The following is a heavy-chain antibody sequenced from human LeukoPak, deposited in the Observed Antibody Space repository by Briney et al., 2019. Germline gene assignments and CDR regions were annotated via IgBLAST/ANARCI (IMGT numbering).Heavy chain of an antibody. V-gene: IGHV3-23*01. CDR1: GFTFSSYA. Sequence: GGSLRLSCAASGFTFSSYAMSWVRQAPGKGLEWVSAISGSGGGTYYADSVKDRFTISRDYSNNTLYLQMNSLRADDTAVYYCARGTAGYHSSYFDYWGQGTLVTVSS. CDR3: ARGTAGYHSSYFDY. D-gene: IGHD3-16*02. CDR2: ISGSGGGT. J-gene: IGHJ4*02.